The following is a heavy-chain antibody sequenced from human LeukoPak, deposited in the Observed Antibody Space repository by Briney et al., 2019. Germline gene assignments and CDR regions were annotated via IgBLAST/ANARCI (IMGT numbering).Heavy chain of an antibody. CDR3: ARDLGYCSSTSCREDGDY. CDR1: GGSISSSNW. V-gene: IGHV4-4*02. CDR2: IYHSGST. Sequence: SETLSLTCAVSGGSISSSNWWSWVRQPPGKGLEWIGEIYHSGSTNYNPSLKSRVTISVDKSKNQFSLKLSSVTAANTAVYYCARDLGYCSSTSCREDGDYWGQGTLVTVSS. J-gene: IGHJ4*02. D-gene: IGHD2-2*01.